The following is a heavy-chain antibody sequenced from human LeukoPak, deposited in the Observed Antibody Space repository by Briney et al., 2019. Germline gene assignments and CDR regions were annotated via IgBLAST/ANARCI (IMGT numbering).Heavy chain of an antibody. CDR1: GFTFRNYC. J-gene: IGHJ4*01. CDR2: RWYNGVKK. Sequence: GGSLRLSCAASGFTFRNYCMHGVRQAPGKGLEGGAVRWYNGVKKYHADSMKGRFTISRDNSKTTLYLQMNSLRAEDTAVYYCAKATELWLLDYWGHGTLVTVSS. D-gene: IGHD5-18*01. V-gene: IGHV3-33*06. CDR3: AKATELWLLDY.